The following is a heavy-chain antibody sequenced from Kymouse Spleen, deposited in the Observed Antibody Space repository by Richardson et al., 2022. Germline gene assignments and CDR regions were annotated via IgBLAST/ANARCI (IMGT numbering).Heavy chain of an antibody. CDR3: AREGIAARRGYYYYYGMDV. CDR1: GYTFTGYY. V-gene: IGHV1-2*04. CDR2: INPNSGGT. Sequence: QVQLVQSGAEVKKPGASVKVSCKASGYTFTGYYMHWVRQAPGQGLEWMGWINPNSGGTNYAQKFQGWVTMTRDTSISTAYMELSRLRSDDTAVYYCAREGIAARRGYYYYYGMDVWGQGTTVTVSS. J-gene: IGHJ6*02. D-gene: IGHD6-6*01.